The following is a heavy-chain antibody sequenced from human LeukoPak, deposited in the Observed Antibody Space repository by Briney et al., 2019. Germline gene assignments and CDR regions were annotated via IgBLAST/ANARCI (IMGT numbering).Heavy chain of an antibody. V-gene: IGHV4-59*01. CDR2: IYYSGST. D-gene: IGHD2-15*01. J-gene: IGHJ4*02. CDR3: ARFKWYFDY. Sequence: PSETLSLTCTVSGGSISSYYWSWIRQPPGKGLEWIGYIYYSGSTNYNPSLKSRVTISVDTSENQFSLKLSSVTAADTAVYYCARFKWYFDYWGQGTLVSVSS. CDR1: GGSISSYY.